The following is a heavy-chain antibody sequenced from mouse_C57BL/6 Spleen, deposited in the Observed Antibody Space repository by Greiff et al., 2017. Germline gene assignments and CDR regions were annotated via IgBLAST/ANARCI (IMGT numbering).Heavy chain of an antibody. V-gene: IGHV1-50*01. CDR3: AKSYCNLYFGY. CDR2: IDPSDSYT. D-gene: IGHD2-1*01. J-gene: IGHJ2*01. CDR1: GYTFTSYW. Sequence: QVQLQQSGAELVKPGASVKLSCKASGYTFTSYWMQWVKQRPGQGLEWIGEIDPSDSYTNYNQKFKGKATLTVDPSSSTAYLQLSSLTSEDSAVYYCAKSYCNLYFGYWGQSATLSVSS.